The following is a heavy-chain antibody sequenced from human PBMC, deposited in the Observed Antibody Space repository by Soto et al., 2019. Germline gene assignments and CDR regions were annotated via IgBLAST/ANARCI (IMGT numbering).Heavy chain of an antibody. Sequence: EVQLLESGGGLVQPGGSLRLSCAASGFTFRNYAMSWVRQAPGKGLEWVSAISGSVSSTYYAASVKGRFTISRDHSKNTLYLQMSSLRAEDTAVYYCAKDGWELLRGFDPWGQGTLVTVSS. D-gene: IGHD1-26*01. CDR3: AKDGWELLRGFDP. CDR2: ISGSVSST. CDR1: GFTFRNYA. V-gene: IGHV3-23*01. J-gene: IGHJ5*02.